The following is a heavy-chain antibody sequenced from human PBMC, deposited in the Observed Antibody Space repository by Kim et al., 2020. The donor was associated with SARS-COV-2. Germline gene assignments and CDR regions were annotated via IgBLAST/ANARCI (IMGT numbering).Heavy chain of an antibody. CDR2: IYTSGST. Sequence: SETLSLTCTVSGGSISSGSYYWSWIRQPAGKGLEWIGRIYTSGSTNYNPSLKSRVTISVDTSKNQFSLKLSSVTAADTAVYYCASEKWIQLWSGGMDVWGQGTTVTVSS. V-gene: IGHV4-61*02. CDR1: GGSISSGSYY. D-gene: IGHD5-18*01. J-gene: IGHJ6*02. CDR3: ASEKWIQLWSGGMDV.